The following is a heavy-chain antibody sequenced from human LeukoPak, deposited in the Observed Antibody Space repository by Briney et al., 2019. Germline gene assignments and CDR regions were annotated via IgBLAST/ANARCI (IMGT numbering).Heavy chain of an antibody. J-gene: IGHJ4*02. Sequence: SETLSLTCTVSGGSISSSSYYWGWIRQPPGKGLEWIGSIYYSGSTYYNPSLKSRVTISVDTSKNQFSLKLSSVTAADTAVYYCARGTYYYDSSGVKYGYYFDYWGQGTLVTVSS. CDR1: GGSISSSSYY. V-gene: IGHV4-39*07. D-gene: IGHD3-22*01. CDR3: ARGTYYYDSSGVKYGYYFDY. CDR2: IYYSGST.